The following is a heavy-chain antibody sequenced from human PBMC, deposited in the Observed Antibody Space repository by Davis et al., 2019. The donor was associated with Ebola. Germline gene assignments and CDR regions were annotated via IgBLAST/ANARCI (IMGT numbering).Heavy chain of an antibody. CDR1: GFTFYRYE. J-gene: IGHJ6*02. Sequence: PGGSLRLSCAASGFTFYRYEMNWVRQAPGKGLEWVSYISGSATSTFYADSVKGRFTISRDNSKNTVFLQMNSLRGEDTAVYYCASPKQKYFHYGMDVWGQGTTVTVSS. CDR3: ASPKQKYFHYGMDV. V-gene: IGHV3-48*03. D-gene: IGHD1/OR15-1a*01. CDR2: ISGSATST.